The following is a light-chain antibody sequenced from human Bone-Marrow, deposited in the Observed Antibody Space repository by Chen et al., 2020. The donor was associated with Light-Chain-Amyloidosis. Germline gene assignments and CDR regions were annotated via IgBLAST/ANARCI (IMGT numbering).Light chain of an antibody. CDR2: DDS. CDR1: NIGSTR. Sequence: SYVLTQPPSVSVSPGHAATIACGGNNIGSTRVHWYQQPPGQAPLLVVYDDSDRPSGIPERLSGSNSRTTATLTISRVEAGDEADYYCQVWDRSSDRPVFGGGTKLTVL. CDR3: QVWDRSSDRPV. J-gene: IGLJ3*02. V-gene: IGLV3-21*02.